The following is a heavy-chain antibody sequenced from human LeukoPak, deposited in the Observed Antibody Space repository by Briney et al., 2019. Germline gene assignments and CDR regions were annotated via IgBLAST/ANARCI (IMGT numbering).Heavy chain of an antibody. CDR1: GYTFTGYY. Sequence: ASVKVSCKASGYTFTGYYMHWVRQAPGQGLEWMGWINPDNGSTNYAQKFQGRVTMTRDTSISTAYMELSRLRSDDTAVYYCARGIVVVPAANGEDHYYYGMDGWGQGTTVTVSS. D-gene: IGHD2-2*01. CDR3: ARGIVVVPAANGEDHYYYGMDG. V-gene: IGHV1-2*02. J-gene: IGHJ6*02. CDR2: INPDNGST.